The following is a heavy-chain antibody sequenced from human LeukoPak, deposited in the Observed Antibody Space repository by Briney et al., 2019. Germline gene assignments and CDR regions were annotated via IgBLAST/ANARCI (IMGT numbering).Heavy chain of an antibody. D-gene: IGHD3-9*01. Sequence: SETLSLTCTVSGGSLSNSYWSWIRQPAGKGLEWIGRLHSSGNTNYNPSLKSRVTISVDTSKNHFSLNLSSVTAADTAVYYCARATGWGILTGYYRTFDYWGQGTLVTVSS. V-gene: IGHV4-4*07. CDR2: LHSSGNT. CDR3: ARATGWGILTGYYRTFDY. J-gene: IGHJ4*02. CDR1: GGSLSNSY.